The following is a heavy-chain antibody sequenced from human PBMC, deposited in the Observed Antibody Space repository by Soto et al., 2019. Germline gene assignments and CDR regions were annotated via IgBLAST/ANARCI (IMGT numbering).Heavy chain of an antibody. D-gene: IGHD2-2*01. Sequence: GGSLRLSCAASGFTFSSYGMHWVRQAPGKGLEWVAVISYDGSNKYYADSVKGRFTISRDNSKNTLYLQMNSLRAEDTAVYYCAKGVVPAAPPQDWCQGTLVTISS. CDR3: AKGVVPAAPPQD. CDR2: ISYDGSNK. CDR1: GFTFSSYG. J-gene: IGHJ4*02. V-gene: IGHV3-30*18.